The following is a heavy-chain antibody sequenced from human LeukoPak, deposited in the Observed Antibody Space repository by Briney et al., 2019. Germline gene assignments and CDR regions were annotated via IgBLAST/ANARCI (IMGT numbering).Heavy chain of an antibody. CDR3: ARGGYYDSSGLNYYYYMDV. V-gene: IGHV1-2*02. J-gene: IGHJ6*03. CDR1: GYTFTGYY. Sequence: ASVEVSCKASGYTFTGYYMHWVRQAPGQGLEWMGWINPNSGGTNYAQKFQGRVTMTRDTSISTAYMELSRLRSDDTAVYYCARGGYYDSSGLNYYYYMDVWGKGTTVTVSS. CDR2: INPNSGGT. D-gene: IGHD3-22*01.